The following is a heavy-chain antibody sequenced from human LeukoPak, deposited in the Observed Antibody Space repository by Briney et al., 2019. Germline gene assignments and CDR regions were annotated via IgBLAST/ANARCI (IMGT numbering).Heavy chain of an antibody. CDR2: IYTSGST. CDR1: GGSISSYY. V-gene: IGHV4-4*07. D-gene: IGHD3-3*01. Sequence: SETLSLTCTVSGGSISSYYWSWIRHPAGKGLEWIGRIYTSGSTNYNPSLKSRVTMSVDTSKNQFSLKLSSVTAADTAVYYCARHTPDFWSGYYRDPFDYWGQGTLVTVSS. CDR3: ARHTPDFWSGYYRDPFDY. J-gene: IGHJ4*02.